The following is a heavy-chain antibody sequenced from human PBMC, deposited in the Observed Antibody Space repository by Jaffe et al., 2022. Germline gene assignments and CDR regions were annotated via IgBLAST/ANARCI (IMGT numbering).Heavy chain of an antibody. CDR1: GYTFTSYA. Sequence: QVQLVQSGAEVKKPGASVKVSCKASGYTFTSYAMHWVRQAPGQRLEWMGWINAGNGNTKYSQKFQGRVTITRDTSASTAYMELSSLRSEDTAVYYCARDYRRYDYGDYGSMDQSFDYWGQGTLVTVSS. CDR2: INAGNGNT. V-gene: IGHV1-3*01. J-gene: IGHJ4*02. CDR3: ARDYRRYDYGDYGSMDQSFDY. D-gene: IGHD4-17*01.